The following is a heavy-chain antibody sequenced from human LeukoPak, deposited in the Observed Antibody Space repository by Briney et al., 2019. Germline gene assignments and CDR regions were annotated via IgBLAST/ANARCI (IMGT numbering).Heavy chain of an antibody. CDR1: GFTVITND. D-gene: IGHD1-14*01. CDR2: LYSDGNT. V-gene: IGHV3-53*01. J-gene: IGHJ4*02. Sequence: GGSPRLSCAASGFTVITNDMTWVRQAPGRGLEWVSVLYSDGNTKYADSVQGRFTISRDNSKNTLYLEMNSLSPDDTAVYYCARGVEPLAANTLAYWGQGTLVTVSS. CDR3: ARGVEPLAANTLAY.